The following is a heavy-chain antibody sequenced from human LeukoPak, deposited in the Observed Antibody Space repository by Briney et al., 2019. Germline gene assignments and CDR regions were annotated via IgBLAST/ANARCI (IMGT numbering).Heavy chain of an antibody. CDR2: IRYDGSNK. CDR1: GFTFSSYG. V-gene: IGHV3-30*02. CDR3: ATAGYPNFDY. D-gene: IGHD6-25*01. J-gene: IGHJ4*02. Sequence: GGSLRLSCAASGFTFSSYGMHWVRQAPGEGLEWVAFIRYDGSNKYYADSVKGRFTISRDNSKNTLYLQMNSLRAEDTAVYYCATAGYPNFDYWGQGTLVTVSS.